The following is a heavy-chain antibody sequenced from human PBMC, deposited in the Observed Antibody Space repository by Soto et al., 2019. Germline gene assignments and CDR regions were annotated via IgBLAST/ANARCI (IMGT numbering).Heavy chain of an antibody. J-gene: IGHJ6*02. CDR2: MNPNSGNT. CDR1: GYTFASYD. Sequence: ASVKVSCKASGYTFASYDINWVRQATGQGLEWMGWMNPNSGNTGYAQKFQGRVTMTRNTSISTAYMELSSLRSEDTAVYYCARERTGTTSMDVWGQGTTVTVSS. CDR3: ARERTGTTSMDV. V-gene: IGHV1-8*01. D-gene: IGHD1-1*01.